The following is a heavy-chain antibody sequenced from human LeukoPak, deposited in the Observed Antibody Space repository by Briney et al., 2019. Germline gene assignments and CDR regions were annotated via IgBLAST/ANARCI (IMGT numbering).Heavy chain of an antibody. CDR3: ARHSSGWDY. J-gene: IGHJ4*02. CDR1: GGSISSSSYY. Sequence: SETLSLTCTVSGGSISSSSYYWGWIRQPPGKGLEWIGSIYYSGSTYYNPSLKSRVTISVDTSKNQFSLKLGSVTAADTAVYYCARHSSGWDYWGQGTLVTVSS. V-gene: IGHV4-39*01. CDR2: IYYSGST. D-gene: IGHD6-19*01.